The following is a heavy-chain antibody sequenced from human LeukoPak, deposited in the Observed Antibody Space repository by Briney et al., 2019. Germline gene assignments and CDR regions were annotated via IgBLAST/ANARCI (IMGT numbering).Heavy chain of an antibody. CDR1: GGSISSGGYY. V-gene: IGHV4-39*07. D-gene: IGHD6-19*01. Sequence: SQTLSLTCTVSGGSISSGGYYWGWIRQPPGKGLEWIGSIYYSGSTYYNPSLKSRVTISVDTSKNQYSLKLSSVTAADTAVYYCARLGKQWLTLDYWGQGTLVTVSS. J-gene: IGHJ4*02. CDR2: IYYSGST. CDR3: ARLGKQWLTLDY.